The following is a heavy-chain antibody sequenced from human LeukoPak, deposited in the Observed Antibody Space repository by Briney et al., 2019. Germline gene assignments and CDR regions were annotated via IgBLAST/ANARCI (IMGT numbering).Heavy chain of an antibody. D-gene: IGHD3-3*01. CDR3: AREAPLFGVVINRWFDP. CDR2: IYYRGST. V-gene: IGHV4-39*07. CDR1: GGSISSSSYY. Sequence: SETLSLTCTVSGGSISSSSYYWGWIRQPPGKGLEWIGSIYYRGSTYYNPSLKSRVTISVDTSKNQFSLKVSSVTAADTAVYYCAREAPLFGVVINRWFDPWGQGTLVTVSS. J-gene: IGHJ5*02.